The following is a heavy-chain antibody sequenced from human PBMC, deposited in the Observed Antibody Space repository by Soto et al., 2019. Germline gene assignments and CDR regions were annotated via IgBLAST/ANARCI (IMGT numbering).Heavy chain of an antibody. J-gene: IGHJ4*02. D-gene: IGHD2-15*01. CDR3: ARYCSGGSCYRPSYQFDY. V-gene: IGHV5-51*01. CDR1: GYSFTTYW. Sequence: GESLKISCKGSGYSFTTYWINWVRQMPGKGLEWMGNIDPSDSYTRYSPSFQGQVTISADKSISTAYLQWSSLKASDTAMYYCARYCSGGSCYRPSYQFDYWGQGALVTVSS. CDR2: IDPSDSYT.